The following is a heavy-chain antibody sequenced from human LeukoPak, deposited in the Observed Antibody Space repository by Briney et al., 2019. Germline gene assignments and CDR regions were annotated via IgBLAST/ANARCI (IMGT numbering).Heavy chain of an antibody. J-gene: IGHJ4*02. Sequence: GGSLRLSCAASGFTFSGPAMHWVRQASGKGLEWVGRIRSKANSYATAYAASVKGRFTISRDDSKNTAYLQMNSLKTEDTAVYYCTSLSGWTYDYWGQGTLVTVSS. CDR2: IRSKANSYAT. CDR3: TSLSGWTYDY. V-gene: IGHV3-73*01. D-gene: IGHD3-3*01. CDR1: GFTFSGPA.